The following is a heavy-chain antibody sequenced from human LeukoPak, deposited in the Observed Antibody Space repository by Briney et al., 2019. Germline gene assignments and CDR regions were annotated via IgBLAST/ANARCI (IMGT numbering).Heavy chain of an antibody. D-gene: IGHD2-15*01. CDR2: IYYNGNT. V-gene: IGHV4-59*01. CDR3: VRGNYDDRGYSNAFDI. CDR1: GASISSSY. Sequence: PSGTLSLTCTVSGASISSSYWSWVRQPPGKRLEWIGFIYYNGNTNSNPSLKSRVTISVDTSKNQFSLKSSSVTAADTALYYCVRGNYDDRGYSNAFDIWGQGAMVGVSS. J-gene: IGHJ3*02.